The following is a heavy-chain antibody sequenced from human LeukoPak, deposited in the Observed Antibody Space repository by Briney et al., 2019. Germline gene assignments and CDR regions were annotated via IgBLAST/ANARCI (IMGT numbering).Heavy chain of an antibody. CDR2: INLDGTEK. Sequence: GGSLRLSCAASGFTLSTYSMSWVRQAPGKGLEWVAKINLDGTEKYYVDSVKGRFTISRDNAKNSLYVQLNSLRADDTAVYYCARHRNKWELPPFDYWGPGTLVTASS. CDR3: ARHRNKWELPPFDY. CDR1: GFTLSTYS. D-gene: IGHD1-26*01. J-gene: IGHJ4*02. V-gene: IGHV3-7*01.